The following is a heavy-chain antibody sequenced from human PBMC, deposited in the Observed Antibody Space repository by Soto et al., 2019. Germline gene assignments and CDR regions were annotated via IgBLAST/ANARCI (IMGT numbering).Heavy chain of an antibody. V-gene: IGHV3-23*01. Sequence: EVQLLESGGGLVQPGTSLRLSCAASGFTSSGFTFSSYAMSWVRQAPGKGLVWVSSITGSGDNTYYADSAKGRFTISRDNSKNTLFLQMNSLRAEDTAVDYCAKDRAAVAPRVRFDPWGQGTLVTVSS. CDR1: GFTFSSYA. J-gene: IGHJ5*02. CDR2: ITGSGDNT. CDR3: AKDRAAVAPRVRFDP. D-gene: IGHD6-19*01.